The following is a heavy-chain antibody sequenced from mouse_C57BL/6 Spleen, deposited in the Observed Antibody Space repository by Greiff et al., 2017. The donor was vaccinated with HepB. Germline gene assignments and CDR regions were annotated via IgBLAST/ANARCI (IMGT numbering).Heavy chain of an antibody. CDR3: ARACRYSVGFAY. D-gene: IGHD1-1*01. Sequence: QVQLQQPGAELVKPGASVKMSCKASGYTFTSYWITWVKQRPGQGLEWIGDIYPGSGSTNYNEKFKSKATLTVDTSSSTAYMQLSSLTSEDSAVYYCARACRYSVGFAYWGQGTLVTVSA. CDR2: IYPGSGST. J-gene: IGHJ3*01. CDR1: GYTFTSYW. V-gene: IGHV1-55*01.